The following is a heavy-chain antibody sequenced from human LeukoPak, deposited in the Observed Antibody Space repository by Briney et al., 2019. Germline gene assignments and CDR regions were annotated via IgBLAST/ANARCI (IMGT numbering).Heavy chain of an antibody. V-gene: IGHV3-7*01. CDR3: VRYYTRQSWYFDL. CDR2: IKPDEGEK. CDR1: GFSFSSDW. D-gene: IGHD3-10*01. J-gene: IGHJ2*01. Sequence: GGSLRLSCAASGFSFSSDWMIWVRQAPGKGLEWVANIKPDEGEKYYLESVKGRFTVSRDNAKNSLYLQMNNLRAEDTPVYYCVRYYTRQSWYFDLWGRGTLVTVSS.